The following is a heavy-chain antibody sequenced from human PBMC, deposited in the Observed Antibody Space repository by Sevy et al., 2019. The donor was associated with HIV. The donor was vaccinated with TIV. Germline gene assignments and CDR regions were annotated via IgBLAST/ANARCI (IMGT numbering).Heavy chain of an antibody. D-gene: IGHD2-8*01. J-gene: IGHJ6*02. Sequence: GGSLRLSCAASGFTFSTYDMHWVRQAPGKGLEWVAYIRYDGSNKYYADSVRGRFTISRDNSKNTLYLQMNSLRAEDTAVYYCARGRKTTQEWLEELDYYSGVDVWGQGTTVTVSS. CDR3: ARGRKTTQEWLEELDYYSGVDV. V-gene: IGHV3-30*02. CDR2: IRYDGSNK. CDR1: GFTFSTYD.